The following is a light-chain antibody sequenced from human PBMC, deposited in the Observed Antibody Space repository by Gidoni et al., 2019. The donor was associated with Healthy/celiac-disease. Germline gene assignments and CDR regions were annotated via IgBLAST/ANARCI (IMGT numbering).Light chain of an antibody. CDR1: QSISSW. V-gene: IGKV1-5*01. J-gene: IGKJ1*01. CDR3: QQYNSYSWT. Sequence: DIQMTQSPSTLSASVGDRVTITCRASQSISSWLAWYQQKPGKAPKLLIYDASSLESGVPSRFSGSGSGTEFTLTISRLQPDDFANYYCQQYNSYSWTFGQGTKVEIK. CDR2: DAS.